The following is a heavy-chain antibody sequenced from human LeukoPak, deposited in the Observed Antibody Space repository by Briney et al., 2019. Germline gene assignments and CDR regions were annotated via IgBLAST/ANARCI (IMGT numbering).Heavy chain of an antibody. J-gene: IGHJ4*02. V-gene: IGHV4-59*08. D-gene: IGHD1-26*01. CDR1: GGSISSYY. Sequence: SETLSLTCSVSGGSISSYYWSWIRQPPGTGLEWIGYIYYSGSANYNPSLKSRVTISIDTSKYHFSLKVSSVTAADTAVYYCARHGGSYSFDSWGQGTLVTVSS. CDR2: IYYSGSA. CDR3: ARHGGSYSFDS.